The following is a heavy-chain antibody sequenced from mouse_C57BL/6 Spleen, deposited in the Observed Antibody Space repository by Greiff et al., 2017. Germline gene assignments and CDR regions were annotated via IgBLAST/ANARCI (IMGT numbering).Heavy chain of an antibody. D-gene: IGHD1-1*01. CDR1: GFTFSNYW. V-gene: IGHV6-3*01. Sequence: EVMLVESGGGLVQPGGSMKLSCVASGFTFSNYWMNWVRQSPEKGLEWVAQIRLKSNNYATHSAESVKGRFTISRDDSKSSVYLQMNNLRAEDTGIYYCNPTVVATYYYAMDYWGQGTSVTVSS. CDR3: NPTVVATYYYAMDY. J-gene: IGHJ4*01. CDR2: IRLKSNNYAT.